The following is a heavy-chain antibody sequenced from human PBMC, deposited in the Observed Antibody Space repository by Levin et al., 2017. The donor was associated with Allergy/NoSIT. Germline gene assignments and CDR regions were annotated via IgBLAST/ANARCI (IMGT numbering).Heavy chain of an antibody. J-gene: IGHJ6*03. Sequence: PGGSLRLSCAASGFTVSSNYMSWVRQAPGKGLEWVSLIYRGGTTYYADSVKGRFTISRDNSTTTPYLQINSLRAEDTAVYYCSRRYYCLGTYYMDVWGQGTTVTVAS. CDR3: SRRYYCLGTYYMDV. CDR1: GFTVSSNY. CDR2: IYRGGTT. D-gene: IGHD3-10*01. V-gene: IGHV3-66*01.